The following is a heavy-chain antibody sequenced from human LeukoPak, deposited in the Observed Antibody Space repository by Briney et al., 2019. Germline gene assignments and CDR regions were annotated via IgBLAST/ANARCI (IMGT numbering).Heavy chain of an antibody. CDR1: GFTFSSYA. Sequence: PGGSLRLSCAASGFTFSSYAMTWIRQAPGKGLEWASAISGSGGSTYYADSVKGRFTISRDNSKNTLYLQMNSLRAEDTAVYYCAKETGYDILTYPGYFDYWGQGTLVTVSS. V-gene: IGHV3-23*01. J-gene: IGHJ4*02. CDR2: ISGSGGST. CDR3: AKETGYDILTYPGYFDY. D-gene: IGHD3-9*01.